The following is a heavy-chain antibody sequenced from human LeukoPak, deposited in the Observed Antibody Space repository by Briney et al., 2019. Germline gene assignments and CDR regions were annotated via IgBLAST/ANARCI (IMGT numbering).Heavy chain of an antibody. J-gene: IGHJ5*02. Sequence: SETLSLTCTVSGGSISSYYWSWIRQPPGKGLEWIGYIYYSGSTNYNPSLKSRVTISVDTSKNRFSLNLSSVTTADTAVYYCAGTSYSSGWPNWFDPWGQGTLVTVSS. CDR2: IYYSGST. CDR1: GGSISSYY. CDR3: AGTSYSSGWPNWFDP. D-gene: IGHD6-19*01. V-gene: IGHV4-59*08.